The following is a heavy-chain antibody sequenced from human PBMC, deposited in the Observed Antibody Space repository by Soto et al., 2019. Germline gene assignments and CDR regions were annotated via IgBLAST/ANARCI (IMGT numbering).Heavy chain of an antibody. J-gene: IGHJ5*02. D-gene: IGHD3-3*01. CDR2: IYSSGST. CDR1: GGAISTYY. CDR3: ARGQRFSDWFDP. Sequence: QVHLQESGPGLVKPSETLSLTCTVSGGAISTYYWTWIRQPAGKGLEWIGRIYSSGSTKYNPSLQSRVTMSLYTSNNQFSLRLTSVTAADTAVYYCARGQRFSDWFDPWGQGTLVTVSS. V-gene: IGHV4-4*07.